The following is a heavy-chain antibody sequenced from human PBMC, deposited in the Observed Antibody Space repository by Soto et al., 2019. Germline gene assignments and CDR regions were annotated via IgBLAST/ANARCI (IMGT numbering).Heavy chain of an antibody. CDR1: GFTFSSYS. CDR2: ISSSSSYI. CDR3: AREFPGPAMYYDFWGGYYCNQAFDY. V-gene: IGHV3-21*01. D-gene: IGHD3-3*01. Sequence: GGSLRLSCAASGFTFSSYSMNWVRQAPGKGLEWVSSISSSSSYIYYADSVKGRFTISRDNAKNSLYLQMNSLRAEDTAAYYCAREFPGPAMYYDFWGGYYCNQAFDYWGQGTLVTVSS. J-gene: IGHJ4*02.